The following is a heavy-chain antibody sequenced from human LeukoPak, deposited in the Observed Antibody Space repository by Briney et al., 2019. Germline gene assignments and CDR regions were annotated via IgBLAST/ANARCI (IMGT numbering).Heavy chain of an antibody. CDR1: GGTFSSYA. V-gene: IGHV1-69*01. Sequence: SVKVSCKASGGTFSSYAISWVRQAPGQGLEWMGGIIPIFGTANYAQKFQGRVTITADEPTSTAYMELSSLRSEDTAVYYCARDMYYYDSSGYTDDYWGQGTLVTVSS. J-gene: IGHJ4*02. CDR3: ARDMYYYDSSGYTDDY. CDR2: IIPIFGTA. D-gene: IGHD3-22*01.